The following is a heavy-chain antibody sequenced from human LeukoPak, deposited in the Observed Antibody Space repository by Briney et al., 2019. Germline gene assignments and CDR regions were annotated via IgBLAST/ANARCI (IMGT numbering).Heavy chain of an antibody. V-gene: IGHV1-69*02. J-gene: IGHJ5*02. CDR3: ARVSGELDWFDP. CDR1: GGTFSSYT. Sequence: SVKVSCKASGGTFSSYTISWVRQAPGQGLEWMGRIIRILGIANYAQKFQGRVTITADKSTSTAYMELSSLRSEDTAVYYCARVSGELDWFDPWGQGTLVTVSS. CDR2: IIRILGIA. D-gene: IGHD1-26*01.